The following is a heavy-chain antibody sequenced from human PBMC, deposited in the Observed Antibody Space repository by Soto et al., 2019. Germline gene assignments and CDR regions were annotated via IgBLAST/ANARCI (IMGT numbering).Heavy chain of an antibody. Sequence: ASVKVSCKASGYTFTGYYMHWVRQAPGQGLEWMGWINPNSGGTNYAQKFQGWVTMTRDTSISTAYMELSRLRSDDTAVYYCARVGPRDCSSTSCDYYYYGMDVWGQGTTVTVSS. CDR1: GYTFTGYY. J-gene: IGHJ6*02. V-gene: IGHV1-2*04. CDR2: INPNSGGT. D-gene: IGHD2-2*01. CDR3: ARVGPRDCSSTSCDYYYYGMDV.